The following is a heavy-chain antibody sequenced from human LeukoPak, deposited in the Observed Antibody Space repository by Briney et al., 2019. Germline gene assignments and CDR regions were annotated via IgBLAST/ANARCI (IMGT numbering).Heavy chain of an antibody. D-gene: IGHD3-9*01. V-gene: IGHV1-24*01. Sequence: ASVKVSCKVSGYTLTELSMHWVRQAPGKGLEWMGGFDPEDGETIYAQKFQGRVTMTEDTSTDTAYMELSSLRSEDTAVYYCARGKYDILTGYSHEQAFDIWGQGTMVTVSS. CDR3: ARGKYDILTGYSHEQAFDI. CDR1: GYTLTELS. CDR2: FDPEDGET. J-gene: IGHJ3*02.